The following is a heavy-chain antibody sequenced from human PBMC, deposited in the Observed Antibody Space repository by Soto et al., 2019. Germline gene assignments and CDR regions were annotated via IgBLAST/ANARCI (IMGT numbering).Heavy chain of an antibody. D-gene: IGHD2-2*01. J-gene: IGHJ5*02. CDR3: ARAGYQLLMYNWFDP. CDR1: GGSFSGYY. Sequence: QVQLQQWGAGLLKPSETLSLTCAVYGGSFSGYYWSWIRQPPGKGLEWIGEINHSGSTNYNPSLKRRVTISVDTSKNQFSLKLSSVTAADTAVYYCARAGYQLLMYNWFDPWGQGTLVTVSS. V-gene: IGHV4-34*01. CDR2: INHSGST.